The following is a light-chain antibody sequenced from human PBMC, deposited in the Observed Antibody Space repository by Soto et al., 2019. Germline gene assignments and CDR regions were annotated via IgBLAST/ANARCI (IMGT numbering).Light chain of an antibody. CDR1: QSVSSSY. J-gene: IGKJ1*01. CDR3: QQYGSSSVT. CDR2: DAS. V-gene: IGKV3-20*01. Sequence: EIVLTQSPGTLSLSPGERATLSCRASQSVSSSYLAWYQQKPGQAPRLLIYDASSRATGIPDRFSGSGSGTDLTLTISRLEPEDFAVYYCQQYGSSSVTFGQGTKVDIK.